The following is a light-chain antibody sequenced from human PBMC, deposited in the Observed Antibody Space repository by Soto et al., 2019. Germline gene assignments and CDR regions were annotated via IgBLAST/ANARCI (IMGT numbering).Light chain of an antibody. V-gene: IGKV3-15*01. CDR2: GAS. CDR1: QSVSSN. Sequence: EIVMTQSPATLSVSPGERATLSYRASQSVSSNLAWYQQKPGQAPSLLIYGASTRATGVPARFSGSGSGTEFTLTISSLQSEDFAVYYCQQYNNWPPWTFGKGTKVEIK. CDR3: QQYNNWPPWT. J-gene: IGKJ1*01.